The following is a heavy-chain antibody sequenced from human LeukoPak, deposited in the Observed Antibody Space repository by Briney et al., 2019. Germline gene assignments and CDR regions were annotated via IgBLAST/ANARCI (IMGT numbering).Heavy chain of an antibody. V-gene: IGHV3-23*01. CDR3: ARMPNRCSTISCYIDS. CDR2: ISGNGDST. D-gene: IGHD2-2*02. Sequence: PGGSLRLSCAASGFSFSSYVMSWVRQAPGKGLEWVSIISGNGDSTYSADSVRGRFTISRDNSKNTFYLQMNTLRAEDTAVYYCARMPNRCSTISCYIDSWGQGTLVTVSS. J-gene: IGHJ4*02. CDR1: GFSFSSYV.